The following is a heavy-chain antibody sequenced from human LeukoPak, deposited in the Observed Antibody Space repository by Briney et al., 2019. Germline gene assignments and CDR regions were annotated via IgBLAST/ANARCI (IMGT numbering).Heavy chain of an antibody. CDR2: FAHDEQT. CDR3: ARHGGSGTFPLDN. J-gene: IGHJ4*02. Sequence: SETLSLTCSVSGRSISGVSWSWIRQTPGRGLEWLGYFAHDEQTSYNPSLRSRITVSADTSKNQISLKLRSVTAADTAIYYCARHGGSGTFPLDNWGQGILVTVSS. CDR1: GRSISGVS. D-gene: IGHD3-10*01. V-gene: IGHV4-59*08.